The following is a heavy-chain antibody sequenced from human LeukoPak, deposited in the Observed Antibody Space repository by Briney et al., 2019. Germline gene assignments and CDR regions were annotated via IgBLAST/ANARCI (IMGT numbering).Heavy chain of an antibody. CDR3: ARHLPPLFMFDY. CDR2: INHSGST. Sequence: KPLETLSLTCAVYGGSFSGYYWTWIRQPPGKGLEWIGEINHSGSTYYNPSLKSRVTISVDTSKNQFSLKLSSVTAADTAVYYCARHLPPLFMFDYWGQGTLVTVSS. D-gene: IGHD2-21*01. CDR1: GGSFSGYY. V-gene: IGHV4-34*01. J-gene: IGHJ4*02.